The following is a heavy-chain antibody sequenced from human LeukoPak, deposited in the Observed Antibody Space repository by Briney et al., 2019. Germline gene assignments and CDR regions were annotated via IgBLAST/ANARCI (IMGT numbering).Heavy chain of an antibody. D-gene: IGHD6-13*01. CDR2: FDPEDGET. CDR3: ATIAAAGTGFDY. Sequence: ASVKVSCKVSGYTLTELSMHWVRQAHGKGNEWMGGFDPEDGETTYAQKFQGRVTMTEDTSTDTAYMELSSLRSEDTAVYYCATIAAAGTGFDYWGQGTLVTVSS. V-gene: IGHV1-24*01. CDR1: GYTLTELS. J-gene: IGHJ4*02.